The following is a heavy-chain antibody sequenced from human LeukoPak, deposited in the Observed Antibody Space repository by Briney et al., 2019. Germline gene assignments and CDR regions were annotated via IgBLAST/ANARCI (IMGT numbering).Heavy chain of an antibody. CDR2: FDPEDGET. Sequence: ASVKVSWKVSGYTVTEFSMHWVRQAPGKGLEWMGGFDPEDGETTFAQKFQGRVTMTEDTSTDTAYMELSSLTSEDTAVYYCATAGSPSVDWGQGTLVTVSS. J-gene: IGHJ4*02. CDR3: ATAGSPSVD. D-gene: IGHD6-13*01. CDR1: GYTVTEFS. V-gene: IGHV1-24*01.